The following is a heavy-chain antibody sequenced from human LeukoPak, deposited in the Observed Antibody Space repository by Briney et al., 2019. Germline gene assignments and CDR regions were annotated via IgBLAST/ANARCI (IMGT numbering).Heavy chain of an antibody. V-gene: IGHV3-30-3*01. CDR2: ISYDGSNK. Sequence: GGSLRLSCAASGFTFSSYAMHWVRQAPGKGLEWVAVISYDGSNKYYADSVKGRFTISRDNAKNSLYLQMNSLRAEDTALYYCAKDVGSGWYGGRNWFDPWGQGTLVTVSS. CDR3: AKDVGSGWYGGRNWFDP. J-gene: IGHJ5*02. CDR1: GFTFSSYA. D-gene: IGHD6-19*01.